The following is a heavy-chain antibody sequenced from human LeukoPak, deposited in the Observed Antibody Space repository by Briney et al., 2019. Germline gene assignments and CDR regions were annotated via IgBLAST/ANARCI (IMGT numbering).Heavy chain of an antibody. D-gene: IGHD1-26*01. CDR1: GDSISSSPYY. J-gene: IGHJ4*02. V-gene: IGHV4-39*06. CDR2: IYYIGST. Sequence: SETLSLTCTVSGDSISSSPYYWGWVRQPPGQGLEWIGSIYYIGSTHYNPSLKRRVTISVDTSKNQFTLKLTSVTAADTAVYYCARKSRGYSGSYDYWGQGTLVTVSS. CDR3: ARKSRGYSGSYDY.